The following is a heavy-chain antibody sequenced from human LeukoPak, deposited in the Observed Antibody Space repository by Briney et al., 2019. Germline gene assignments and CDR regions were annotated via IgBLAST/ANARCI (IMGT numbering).Heavy chain of an antibody. CDR3: TTTPGRDY. CDR2: VKSKADGGTT. V-gene: IGHV3-15*01. D-gene: IGHD3-10*01. Sequence: GGSLRLSCTASGFTFGDYAMSWFRQAPGKGLEWVGRVKSKADGGTTDYAAPVKGRFTISRDDSQNTLYLQMDSLKTEDTAVYYCTTTPGRDYWGQGTLVTVSS. CDR1: GFTFGDYA. J-gene: IGHJ4*02.